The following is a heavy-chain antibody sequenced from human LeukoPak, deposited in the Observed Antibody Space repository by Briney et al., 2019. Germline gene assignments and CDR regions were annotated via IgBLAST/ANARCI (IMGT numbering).Heavy chain of an antibody. V-gene: IGHV1-69*13. D-gene: IGHD3-22*01. J-gene: IGHJ3*02. CDR2: IIPIFGTA. Sequence: SVKVSCKASGGTFSSYAISWVRQAPGQGLEWMGGIIPIFGTANYAQKFQGRVTITADESTSTAYMELSSLRSEDTAVYYCARAPPNYYDSSGYGAFDIWGQGTMVTVSS. CDR3: ARAPPNYYDSSGYGAFDI. CDR1: GGTFSSYA.